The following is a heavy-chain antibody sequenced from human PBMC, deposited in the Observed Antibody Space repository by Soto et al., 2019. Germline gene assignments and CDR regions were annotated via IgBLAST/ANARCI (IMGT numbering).Heavy chain of an antibody. CDR3: ATNSYYSLGV. J-gene: IGHJ6*02. Sequence: PSETLSLTCTVSGGSISGYYWSWIRHPPGKGLEWIDYIYYNGSTNYNPSLKSRVTISVDTSKNQFSLKLSSVTAADTAVYYCATNSYYSLGVWGQGTTVTVSS. CDR2: IYYNGST. V-gene: IGHV4-59*01. CDR1: GGSISGYY.